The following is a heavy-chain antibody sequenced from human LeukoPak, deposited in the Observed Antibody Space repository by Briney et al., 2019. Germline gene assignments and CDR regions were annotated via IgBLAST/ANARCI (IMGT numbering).Heavy chain of an antibody. CDR3: TTFYHEYSPY. CDR1: GFSFMNAW. J-gene: IGHJ4*02. D-gene: IGHD2/OR15-2a*01. V-gene: IGHV3-15*01. CDR2: IKSNADGGTP. Sequence: PGGSLRLSCAASGFSFMNAWMIWVRQGPGKGLEWVGRIKSNADGGTPDYAAPARGRFTISRDDSKNTLYLQMNSLKTEDTAVYYCTTFYHEYSPYWGRGTLVTVSS.